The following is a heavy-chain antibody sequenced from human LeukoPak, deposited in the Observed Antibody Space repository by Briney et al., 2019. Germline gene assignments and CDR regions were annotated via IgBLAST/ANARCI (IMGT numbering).Heavy chain of an antibody. Sequence: ASVKVSCKASGYTFTSYGISWVRQAPGQGLEWMGWISAYNGNTNYAQKLQGRVTMTTDTSTSTAYMELRSLRSDDTAVYYCARGPPPEMATIPFDYWGQGTLVTVSS. J-gene: IGHJ4*02. CDR3: ARGPPPEMATIPFDY. D-gene: IGHD5-24*01. V-gene: IGHV1-18*01. CDR1: GYTFTSYG. CDR2: ISAYNGNT.